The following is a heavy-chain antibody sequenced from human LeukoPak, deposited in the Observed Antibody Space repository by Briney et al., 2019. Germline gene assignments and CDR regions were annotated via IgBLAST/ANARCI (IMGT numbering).Heavy chain of an antibody. CDR2: IRDSGET. Sequence: GGSLRLSRAGSGFSVSNYYMNWVRQAPGKGLEWVSLIRDSGETFYADSVKGRFTISRDNSKSTLYLHMDSLRAEDTAVCYCARDEDTSALSEYWGQGTLVTVSS. D-gene: IGHD2/OR15-2a*01. CDR3: ARDEDTSALSEY. J-gene: IGHJ4*02. V-gene: IGHV3-53*01. CDR1: GFSVSNYY.